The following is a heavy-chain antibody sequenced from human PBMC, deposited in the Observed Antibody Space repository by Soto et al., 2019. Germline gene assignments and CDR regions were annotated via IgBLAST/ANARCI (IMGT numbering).Heavy chain of an antibody. Sequence: QVQLQESGPGLVKPSETLSLTCTVSGGSISSYYWSWIRQPAGKGLEWIGRIYTSGSTNYNPSLKSRVTMSVDTSKNQFSLKLSSVTAADTAVYYCARDQSGGNDDLPEYYYYYGMDVWGQGTTVTVSS. V-gene: IGHV4-4*07. D-gene: IGHD2-15*01. J-gene: IGHJ6*02. CDR3: ARDQSGGNDDLPEYYYYYGMDV. CDR1: GGSISSYY. CDR2: IYTSGST.